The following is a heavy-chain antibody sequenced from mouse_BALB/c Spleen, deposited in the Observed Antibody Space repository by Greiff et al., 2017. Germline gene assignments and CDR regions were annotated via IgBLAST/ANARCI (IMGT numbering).Heavy chain of an antibody. CDR1: GYTFTSYW. CDR3: TRGDYYGSTWFAY. J-gene: IGHJ3*01. D-gene: IGHD1-1*01. Sequence: VQLQQPGAELVRPGASVKLSCKASGYTFTSYWINWVKQRPGQGLEWIGNIYPSDSYTNYNQKFKDKATLTVDKSSSTAYMQLSSPTSEDSAVYYCTRGDYYGSTWFAYWGQGTLVTVSA. CDR2: IYPSDSYT. V-gene: IGHV1-69*02.